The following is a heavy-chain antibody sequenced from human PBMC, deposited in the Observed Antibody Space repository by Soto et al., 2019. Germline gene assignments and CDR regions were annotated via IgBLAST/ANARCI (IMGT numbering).Heavy chain of an antibody. V-gene: IGHV3-15*01. Sequence: GGSLRLSCVASGFTFSNAWMSWVRQAPGKGLEWVGRIKSKTDGGTTDYAAPVKGRFTISRDDSKNTLYLQMNSLKTEDTAVYYCTTGGRGDSDAFDIWGQGTMVTVSS. J-gene: IGHJ3*02. D-gene: IGHD2-15*01. CDR2: IKSKTDGGTT. CDR3: TTGGRGDSDAFDI. CDR1: GFTFSNAW.